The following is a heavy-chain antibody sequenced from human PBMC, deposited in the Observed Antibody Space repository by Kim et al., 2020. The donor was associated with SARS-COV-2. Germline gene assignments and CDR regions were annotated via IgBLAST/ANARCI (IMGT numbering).Heavy chain of an antibody. V-gene: IGHV4-34*01. J-gene: IGHJ4*02. D-gene: IGHD6-13*01. CDR3: ARASGAAAGTLGYFDY. Sequence: SLKSRVTISVDTSKNQFSLKLSSVAAADTAVYYWARASGAAAGTLGYFDYWGQGTLVTVSS.